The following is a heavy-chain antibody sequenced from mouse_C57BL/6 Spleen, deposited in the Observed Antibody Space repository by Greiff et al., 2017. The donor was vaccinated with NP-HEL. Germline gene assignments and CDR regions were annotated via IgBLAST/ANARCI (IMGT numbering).Heavy chain of an antibody. Sequence: QVQLKQPGAELVKPGASVKLSCKASGYTFTSYWMHWVKQRPGRGLEWIGRIDPNSGGTKYNEKFKSKATLTVDKPSSTAYMQLSSLTSEDSAVYYCAVYYDYGLGYWGQGTTLTVSS. CDR1: GYTFTSYW. CDR2: IDPNSGGT. J-gene: IGHJ2*01. D-gene: IGHD2-4*01. V-gene: IGHV1-72*01. CDR3: AVYYDYGLGY.